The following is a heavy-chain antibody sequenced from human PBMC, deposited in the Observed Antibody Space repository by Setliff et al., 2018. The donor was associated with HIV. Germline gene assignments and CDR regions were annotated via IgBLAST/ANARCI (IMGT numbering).Heavy chain of an antibody. CDR3: ARDLIQPLSDYYFDV. CDR1: GYAFINYY. Sequence: ASVKVSCKTSGYAFINYYVHWMRQAPGQGPEWLGVINPSEGNTNRAPRFQDRVIVTRDTSTSTVYLELRRLTSEDTAIYYCARDLIQPLSDYYFDVWGQGTPVTVSS. V-gene: IGHV1-46*01. CDR2: INPSEGNT. D-gene: IGHD5-18*01. J-gene: IGHJ4*02.